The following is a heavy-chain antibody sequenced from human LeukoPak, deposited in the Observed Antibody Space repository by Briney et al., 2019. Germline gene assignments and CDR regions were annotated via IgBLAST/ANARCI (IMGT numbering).Heavy chain of an antibody. J-gene: IGHJ3*02. D-gene: IGHD1-26*01. V-gene: IGHV1-18*01. Sequence: GESLKISCKASGYTFTSYGISWVRQAPGQGLEWMGWISAYNGNTNYAQKLQGRVTMTTDTSTSTAYMELRSLRSDDTAVYYCARDVWGLQGGAFDIWGQGTMVTVSS. CDR3: ARDVWGLQGGAFDI. CDR2: ISAYNGNT. CDR1: GYTFTSYG.